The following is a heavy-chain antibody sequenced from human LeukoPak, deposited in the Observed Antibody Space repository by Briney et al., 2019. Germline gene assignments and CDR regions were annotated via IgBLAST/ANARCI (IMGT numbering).Heavy chain of an antibody. J-gene: IGHJ4*02. V-gene: IGHV4-59*08. D-gene: IGHD5-24*01. CDR1: GGSISSHY. CDR3: ARQVGDGYNEGDY. Sequence: SETLSLTCTVSGGSISSHYWSWIRQPPGKGLEWVGYIYYSGSTNYNPSLKSRVTISVDTSKNQFSLKLSSVTAADTAVYYCARQVGDGYNEGDYWGQGTLVTVSS. CDR2: IYYSGST.